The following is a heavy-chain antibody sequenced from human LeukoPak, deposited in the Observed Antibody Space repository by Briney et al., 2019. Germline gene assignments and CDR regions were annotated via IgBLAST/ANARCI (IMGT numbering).Heavy chain of an antibody. V-gene: IGHV1-2*02. D-gene: IGHD3-10*01. CDR3: ARGREHLLWWGGPNYYYEVRAV. CDR2: INPNSGGT. CDR1: GYTFTGYY. Sequence: ASVKVSCKASGYTFTGYYMHWVRQAPGQGLEWMGWINPNSGGTNYAQKFQGRVTMTRDTSISTAYMELSRLRSDDTAVYYCARGREHLLWWGGPNYYYEVRAVGAKGPRVTVS. J-gene: IGHJ6*04.